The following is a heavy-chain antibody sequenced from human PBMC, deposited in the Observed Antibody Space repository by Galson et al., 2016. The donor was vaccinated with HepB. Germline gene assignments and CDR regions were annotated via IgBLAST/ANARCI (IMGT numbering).Heavy chain of an antibody. CDR1: GFTFSDYY. D-gene: IGHD2-21*02. V-gene: IGHV3-11*01. Sequence: SLRLSCAASGFTFSDYYMSWIRQAPGKGLEWVSYISSSGTTKYYADSVKGRFTISRDNAKKSLYLQMNSLRAEDTAVYYCARDEGLAYCDGDCYSTYGMDVWGQGTTVTVSS. CDR3: ARDEGLAYCDGDCYSTYGMDV. CDR2: ISSSGTTK. J-gene: IGHJ6*02.